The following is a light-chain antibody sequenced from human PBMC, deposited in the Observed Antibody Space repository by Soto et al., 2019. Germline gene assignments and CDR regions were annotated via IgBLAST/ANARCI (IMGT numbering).Light chain of an antibody. CDR2: STN. CDR3: SVYYGDARV. J-gene: IGLJ3*02. CDR1: TGAVTSGHY. Sequence: QAVVTQEPSLTVSPGGTVTLTCASNTGAVTSGHYPNWFQQKPGQAPRSLIYSTNNKYSWTPARFSGSLLGGKAALTLSGVQPEDEADYYCSVYYGDARVFGGGTKLTVL. V-gene: IGLV7-43*01.